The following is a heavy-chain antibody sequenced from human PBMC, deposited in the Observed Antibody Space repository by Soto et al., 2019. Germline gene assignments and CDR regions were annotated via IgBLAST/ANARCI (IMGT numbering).Heavy chain of an antibody. CDR3: ASERADGGRIC. Sequence: QVQLQESGPGLVKPSQTLSLTCTVSGGSISSGDYYWSWIRQPPGKGLEWIVYIYYSGNTYYNPFLKVRVTISVDTSKRYFSLKLSSVSAADSAVYYGASERADGGRICCGQGTLVTVS. CDR1: GGSISSGDYY. V-gene: IGHV4-30-4*01. J-gene: IGHJ4*02. CDR2: IYYSGNT. D-gene: IGHD2-15*01.